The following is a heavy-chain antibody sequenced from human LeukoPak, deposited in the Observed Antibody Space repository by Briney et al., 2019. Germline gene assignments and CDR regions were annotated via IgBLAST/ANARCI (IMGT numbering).Heavy chain of an antibody. J-gene: IGHJ3*02. D-gene: IGHD3-22*01. CDR3: ARDRITMKVVPGSDAFDI. V-gene: IGHV1-46*01. CDR1: GYTFTSYY. CDR2: IDPSGGST. Sequence: ASVKVSFKASGYTFTSYYMYWVRQAPGQGPEWMGIIDPSGGSTSYAQNFQGRVTMTRDTSTTTVYMELGSLRSEDTAVYYCARDRITMKVVPGSDAFDIWGQGTKVTVSS.